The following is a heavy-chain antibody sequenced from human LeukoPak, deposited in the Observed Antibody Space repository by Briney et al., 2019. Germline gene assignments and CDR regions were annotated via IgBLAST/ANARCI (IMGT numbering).Heavy chain of an antibody. CDR3: ARDRGSYSSGWYYQD. CDR2: IYNAGRT. J-gene: IGHJ4*02. D-gene: IGHD6-19*01. V-gene: IGHV3-53*01. CDR1: GFTVSSDY. Sequence: GGSLRLSCAASGFTVSSDYMSWVRQAPGKGLEWVSVIYNAGRTYYADSVKGRFTISRDNSKNTLCLQMNSLRAEDTAVYYCARDRGSYSSGWYYQDWGQGTLVTVSS.